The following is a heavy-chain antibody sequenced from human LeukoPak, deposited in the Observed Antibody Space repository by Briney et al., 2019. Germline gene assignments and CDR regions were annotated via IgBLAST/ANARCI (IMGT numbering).Heavy chain of an antibody. J-gene: IGHJ5*02. Sequence: ASVKVSCKASGGTFSSYAISWVRQAPGQGLEWMGGIIPIFGTANYAQKFQGRVTITTDESTSTAYMELSRLRSEDTAVYYCARARKVYYYDSSGPGWFDPWGQGTLVTVSS. CDR1: GGTFSSYA. CDR3: ARARKVYYYDSSGPGWFDP. V-gene: IGHV1-69*05. D-gene: IGHD3-22*01. CDR2: IIPIFGTA.